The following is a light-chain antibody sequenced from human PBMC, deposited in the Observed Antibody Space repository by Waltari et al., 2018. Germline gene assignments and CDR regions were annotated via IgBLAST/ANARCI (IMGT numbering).Light chain of an antibody. V-gene: IGKV4-1*01. J-gene: IGKJ2*01. CDR3: QQCYNFPYT. CDR1: QSVLSSSNNKNY. Sequence: DIVMTQSPDSLAVSLGERATINCKSSQSVLSSSNNKNYLGWYQQKPGQTPKLLVSWASTRESGVPDRVSGSGSGTDFTLTISSLQAEDVAVYYCQQCYNFPYTFGQGTKLEIK. CDR2: WAS.